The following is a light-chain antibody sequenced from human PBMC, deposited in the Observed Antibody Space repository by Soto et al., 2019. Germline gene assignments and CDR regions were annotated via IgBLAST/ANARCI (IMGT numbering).Light chain of an antibody. Sequence: EIVMTQSPATLSVSPGERATLSCRASQSVSSNLAWYQQKPGQAPRFLIYGASTRDTVIPARFSGSGSGTEFTLTISSLQSEDFAVYYCQQYNNWLYTFGQGTKLEIK. J-gene: IGKJ2*01. CDR2: GAS. CDR1: QSVSSN. V-gene: IGKV3-15*01. CDR3: QQYNNWLYT.